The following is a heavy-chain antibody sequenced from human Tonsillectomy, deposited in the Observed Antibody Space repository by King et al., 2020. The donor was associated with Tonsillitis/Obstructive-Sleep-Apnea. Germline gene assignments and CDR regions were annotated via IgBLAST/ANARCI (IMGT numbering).Heavy chain of an antibody. Sequence: VQLVESGGGVVQPGRSLRLSCAASGFTFSSYAMHWVRQAPGKGLEWVAVISYDGSNKYYADSVKGRFTISRDNSKNTLYLQMNSLRAEDTAVYYCARDNGYGGPFAYWGQGTLVTVSS. D-gene: IGHD4-23*01. J-gene: IGHJ4*02. CDR3: ARDNGYGGPFAY. V-gene: IGHV3-30*04. CDR2: ISYDGSNK. CDR1: GFTFSSYA.